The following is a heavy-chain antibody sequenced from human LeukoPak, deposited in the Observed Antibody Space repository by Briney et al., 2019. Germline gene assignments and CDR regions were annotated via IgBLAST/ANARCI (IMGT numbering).Heavy chain of an antibody. Sequence: ASVKVSCKASGGTFSSYAISWVRQAPGQGLEWMGRIIPILGIANYAQKFQGRVTITADKSTSIAYMELSSLRSEDTAVYYCARGGEGTSYDFWSGYYSSYWYFDLWGRGTLVTVSS. CDR1: GGTFSSYA. CDR2: IIPILGIA. V-gene: IGHV1-69*04. D-gene: IGHD3-3*01. CDR3: ARGGEGTSYDFWSGYYSSYWYFDL. J-gene: IGHJ2*01.